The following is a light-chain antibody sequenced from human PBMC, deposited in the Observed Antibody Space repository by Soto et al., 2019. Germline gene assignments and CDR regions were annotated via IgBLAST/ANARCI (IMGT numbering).Light chain of an antibody. J-gene: IGKJ1*01. CDR1: QSVSSN. CDR2: GAS. CDR3: QQYDQWPIT. Sequence: IVLTQSPATLSVSLGEGATLSCRASQSVSSNLAWYQQKPGQAPRLLISGASTRATGVPARFSGSGSGTEFTLTITSLQSEDFAVYYCQQYDQWPITFGQGTKVDIK. V-gene: IGKV3D-15*01.